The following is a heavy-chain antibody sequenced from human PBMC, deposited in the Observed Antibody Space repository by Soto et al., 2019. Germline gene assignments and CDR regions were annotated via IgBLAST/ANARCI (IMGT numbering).Heavy chain of an antibody. CDR2: IYHSEST. V-gene: IGHV4-38-2*01. CDR3: VRDPRSYCSSTSCHPGWFDP. CDR1: GYSISSGYY. D-gene: IGHD2-2*01. Sequence: SETLSLTCAVSGYSISSGYYWGWIRQPPGKGLEWIGSIYHSESTYYNPSLRSRVTISVDTSKNQFSLKLSSVTAADTAVYYCVRDPRSYCSSTSCHPGWFDPWGQGTLVTVSS. J-gene: IGHJ5*02.